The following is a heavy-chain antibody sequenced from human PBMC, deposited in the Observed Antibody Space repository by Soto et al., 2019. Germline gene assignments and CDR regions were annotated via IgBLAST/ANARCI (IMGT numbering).Heavy chain of an antibody. V-gene: IGHV3-7*03. CDR1: GFTFSSYW. CDR2: IKQDGSEK. CDR3: ARYVPPELGILYYYYYMDV. D-gene: IGHD7-27*01. Sequence: GGSLRLSCAASGFTFSSYWMSWVRQAPGKGLEWVANIKQDGSEKYYVDSVKGRFTISRDNAKNSLYLQMNSLRAEDTAVYYCARYVPPELGILYYYYYMDVWGKGTTVTVSS. J-gene: IGHJ6*03.